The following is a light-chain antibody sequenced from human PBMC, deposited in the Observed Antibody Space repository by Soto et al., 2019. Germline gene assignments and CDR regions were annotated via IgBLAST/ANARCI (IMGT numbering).Light chain of an antibody. J-gene: IGKJ4*01. CDR2: GAS. CDR1: QSVSSSY. Sequence: EIVLTQSPGTLSLSPGERATLSCRASQSVSSSYLAWYQQKPGQAPRLLIYGASSRATGVPARFSGGGSGTEFTLTISSLQSEDFAVYYCQQYKNWPALTFGGGTKVDI. CDR3: QQYKNWPALT. V-gene: IGKV3-15*01.